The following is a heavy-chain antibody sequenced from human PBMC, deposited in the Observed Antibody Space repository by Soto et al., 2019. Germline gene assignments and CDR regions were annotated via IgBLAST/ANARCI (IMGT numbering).Heavy chain of an antibody. J-gene: IGHJ4*02. CDR1: GYTCTSYY. Sequence: GGSVKVSGKASGYTCTSYYMHCVLQSPLQWLDGMGIINPSGGSTSYAQKFQGRVTMTRDTSTSTVYMELSSLRSEDTAVYYCAREAGGSGSYYGYFYYWGQGTLVTVSS. V-gene: IGHV1-46*01. CDR2: INPSGGST. CDR3: AREAGGSGSYYGYFYY. D-gene: IGHD1-26*01.